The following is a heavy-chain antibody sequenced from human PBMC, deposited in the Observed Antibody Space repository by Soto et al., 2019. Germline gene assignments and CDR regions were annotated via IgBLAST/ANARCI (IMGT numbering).Heavy chain of an antibody. CDR1: GYTFTSYG. V-gene: IGHV1-18*01. Sequence: ASVKVSCKASGYTFTSYGISWVRQAPGQGLEWMGWISAYNGNTNYAQKLQGRVTMTTDTSTSTAYMELRSLRSDDTAVYYCARDLRAGYYDSSGYYFDYWGQGTLVTVSS. CDR2: ISAYNGNT. CDR3: ARDLRAGYYDSSGYYFDY. D-gene: IGHD3-22*01. J-gene: IGHJ4*02.